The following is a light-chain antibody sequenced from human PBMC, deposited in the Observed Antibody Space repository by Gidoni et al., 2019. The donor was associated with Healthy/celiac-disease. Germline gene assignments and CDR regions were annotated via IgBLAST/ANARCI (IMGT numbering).Light chain of an antibody. J-gene: IGKJ4*01. CDR1: QSVSSN. CDR3: QQYNNWPPLT. V-gene: IGKV3-15*01. Sequence: ETVMPQSPATLSVSPGERATLSCRASQSVSSNLAWSQQKPGQAPRPLIYGASTRATGIPARCSGSRAGAELTLTISSLQYEEFAVYYCQQYNNWPPLTFGGGTKVEIK. CDR2: GAS.